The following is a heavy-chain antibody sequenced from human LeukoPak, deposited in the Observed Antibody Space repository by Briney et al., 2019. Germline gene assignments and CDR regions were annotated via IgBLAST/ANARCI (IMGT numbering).Heavy chain of an antibody. Sequence: GGSLRLSCVASGFTFSSFAMSWVRLAPGKGLEWVSTLGSTGNTFYSDSVKGRFTVSRDTSKNTLYLQMNSVRAEDTAVFYCARRGVGATRLYFFDYWGKGTLVTVSS. D-gene: IGHD1-26*01. CDR2: LGSTGNT. J-gene: IGHJ4*02. CDR3: ARRGVGATRLYFFDY. V-gene: IGHV3-23*01. CDR1: GFTFSSFA.